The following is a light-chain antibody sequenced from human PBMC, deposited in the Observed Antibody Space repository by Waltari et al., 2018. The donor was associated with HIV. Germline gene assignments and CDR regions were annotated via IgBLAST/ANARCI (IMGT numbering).Light chain of an antibody. J-gene: IGKJ1*01. CDR1: KSLNSTY. CDR3: HQYGSSPRT. V-gene: IGKV3-20*01. Sequence: EIELTQSPGTLSVSPGERATLACRASKSLNSTYLAWYQQQPGQTPSLFLYGASSRAIGTPDRFRGSGSGTDFTLTISRLEPGDVAVYYCHQYGSSPRTFGQGTKVGIK. CDR2: GAS.